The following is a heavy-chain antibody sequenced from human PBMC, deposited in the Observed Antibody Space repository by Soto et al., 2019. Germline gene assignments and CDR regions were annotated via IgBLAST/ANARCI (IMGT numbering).Heavy chain of an antibody. CDR2: IDPSDSYI. V-gene: IGHV5-10-1*01. CDR1: GYSFSIYW. J-gene: IGHJ6*02. CDR3: ARRYCSSNTCPRNYYAMDV. D-gene: IGHD2-2*01. Sequence: PGESLKISCNGSGYSFSIYWISWVRQMPGKGLEWMGRIDPSDSYINYSPSFQGHVTISVDKSISTAYLQWSSLKASDTATYYCARRYCSSNTCPRNYYAMDVWGQGTTVTVSS.